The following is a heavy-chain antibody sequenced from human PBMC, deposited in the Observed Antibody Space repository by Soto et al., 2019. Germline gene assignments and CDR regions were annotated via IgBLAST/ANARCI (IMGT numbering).Heavy chain of an antibody. CDR2: IIPIFGTA. D-gene: IGHD5-12*01. CDR1: GGTFSSYA. Sequence: ASVKVSCKASGGTFSSYAISWVRQAPGQGLEWMGGIIPIFGTANYAQKFQGRVTITADESTSTAYMELSSLRSEDTAVYYCARGTDGYNDYYYGMDVWGQGTTVTVSS. V-gene: IGHV1-69*13. CDR3: ARGTDGYNDYYYGMDV. J-gene: IGHJ6*02.